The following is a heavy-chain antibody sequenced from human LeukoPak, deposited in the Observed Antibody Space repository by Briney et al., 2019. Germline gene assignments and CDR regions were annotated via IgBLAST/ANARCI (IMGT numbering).Heavy chain of an antibody. CDR1: GFTFSSYE. J-gene: IGHJ4*02. CDR2: ISSSGSTI. CDR3: ARGGSSSPGFDY. Sequence: GGSLRLSCAASGFTFSSYEMNWVRQAPGKGLEWVSYISSSGSTIYYADSVKGRFTISRDNAKNSLYLQMNSLRAEDTAVYYCARGGSSSPGFDYWGQGTLVTVSS. D-gene: IGHD6-13*01. V-gene: IGHV3-48*03.